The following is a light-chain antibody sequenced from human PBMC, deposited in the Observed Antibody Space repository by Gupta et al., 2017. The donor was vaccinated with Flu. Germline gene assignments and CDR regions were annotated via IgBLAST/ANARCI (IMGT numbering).Light chain of an antibody. Sequence: EIEMTQSPATLSVSPGERATLSCRASQNIGSNLAWYQQKPGQAPRLLIYGASSRATTTPRRFSGSGSGTEFSLTITSLQSEDFAVYYCQQHNDWLRTFGQGTXLDIK. CDR1: QNIGSN. J-gene: IGKJ2*01. CDR3: QQHNDWLRT. V-gene: IGKV3-15*01. CDR2: GAS.